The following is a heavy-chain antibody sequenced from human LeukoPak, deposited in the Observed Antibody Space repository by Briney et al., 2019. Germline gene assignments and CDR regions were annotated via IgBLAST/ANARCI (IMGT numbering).Heavy chain of an antibody. Sequence: GGSLRLSCVVSGFTFRNYWMSWVRQAPGKGLEWVANINLDGGQKYYVDSVKGRFTISRDNAKNSLYLQMNSLRAEDTAVYYCAESSYGGWFDPWGQGTLVTVSS. CDR2: INLDGGQK. D-gene: IGHD4-17*01. V-gene: IGHV3-7*01. CDR3: AESSYGGWFDP. J-gene: IGHJ5*02. CDR1: GFTFRNYW.